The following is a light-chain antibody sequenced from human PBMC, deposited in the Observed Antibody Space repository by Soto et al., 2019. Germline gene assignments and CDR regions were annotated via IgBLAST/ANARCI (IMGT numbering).Light chain of an antibody. CDR3: LQDYSFPRT. V-gene: IGKV1-6*01. Sequence: DRVTITCQASQNITNNLSWYQQKPGKAPKLLIYAASSLQSGVPSRFSGSGSGTDFTLTISSLQPEDFATYYCLQDYSFPRTFGGGTKVDI. J-gene: IGKJ4*01. CDR2: AAS. CDR1: QNITNN.